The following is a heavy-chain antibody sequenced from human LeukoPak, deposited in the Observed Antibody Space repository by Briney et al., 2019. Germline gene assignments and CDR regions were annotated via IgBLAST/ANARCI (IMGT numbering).Heavy chain of an antibody. CDR3: AKSLDIVVVVAASLGYYYGMDV. CDR1: GYTFSSHD. J-gene: IGHJ6*02. V-gene: IGHV1-8*01. D-gene: IGHD2-15*01. CDR2: MNPNSGNT. Sequence: ASVNVSCKASGYTFSSHDINWVRQATGQGLEWMGWMNPNSGNTGYAPKFQGRVTMTRDTSITTAYMELSSLRSEDTAVYYCAKSLDIVVVVAASLGYYYGMDVWGQGTTVTVSS.